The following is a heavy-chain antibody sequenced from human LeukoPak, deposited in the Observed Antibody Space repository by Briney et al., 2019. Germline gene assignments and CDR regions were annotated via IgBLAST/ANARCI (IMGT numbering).Heavy chain of an antibody. CDR3: ARDQPYCSGGSCGTFDY. Sequence: ASVKVSCKTSGYRFTGYYMHWVRQAPGQGLEWMGWINPKSGDPIYVQKFQGRVTMTRDTSISTAYMELSRLRSDDTAVYYCARDQPYCSGGSCGTFDYWGQGTLVTVSS. J-gene: IGHJ4*02. CDR1: GYRFTGYY. D-gene: IGHD2-15*01. CDR2: INPKSGDP. V-gene: IGHV1-2*02.